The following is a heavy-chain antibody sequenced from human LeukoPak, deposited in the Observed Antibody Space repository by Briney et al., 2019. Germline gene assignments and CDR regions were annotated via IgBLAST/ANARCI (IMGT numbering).Heavy chain of an antibody. J-gene: IGHJ3*01. V-gene: IGHV3-48*01. D-gene: IGHD6-13*01. CDR3: ARVWDSREP. Sequence: GGSLRLSCAASGFTFSTYWMHWVRQAPGKGLEWVSYISSSSSTIYYADSVKGRFTISRDNAKNSLYLQMNSLRAEDTAVYYCARVWDSREPWGQGTMVTVSS. CDR1: GFTFSTYW. CDR2: ISSSSSTI.